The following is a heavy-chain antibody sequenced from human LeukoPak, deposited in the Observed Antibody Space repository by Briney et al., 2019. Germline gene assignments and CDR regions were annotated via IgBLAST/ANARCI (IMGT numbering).Heavy chain of an antibody. CDR1: GFTFSSYA. CDR3: AKSQEVTEAYYNYYMDV. CDR2: ISGSGGST. D-gene: IGHD5-18*01. Sequence: PGGSLRHSCAASGFTFSSYAMSWVRQAPGKGLEWVSAISGSGGSTYYADSVKGRFTISRDNSKNTLYLQLSSLRADDTAVYYCAKSQEVTEAYYNYYMDVWGKGTTVTISS. J-gene: IGHJ6*03. V-gene: IGHV3-23*01.